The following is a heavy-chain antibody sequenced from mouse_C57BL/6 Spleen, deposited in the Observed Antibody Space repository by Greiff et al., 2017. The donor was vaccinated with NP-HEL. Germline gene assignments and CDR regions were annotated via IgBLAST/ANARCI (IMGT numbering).Heavy chain of an antibody. CDR3: ARKDPGYYFDY. D-gene: IGHD4-1*01. CDR2: IYPGSGNT. CDR1: GYSFTSYY. V-gene: IGHV1-66*01. Sequence: QVQLQQSGPELVKPGASVKISCKASGYSFTSYYIHWVKQRPGQGLEWIGWIYPGSGNTKYNEKFKGKATLTADTSSSTAYMQLSSLTSEDSAVYDCARKDPGYYFDYWGQGTTLTVSS. J-gene: IGHJ2*01.